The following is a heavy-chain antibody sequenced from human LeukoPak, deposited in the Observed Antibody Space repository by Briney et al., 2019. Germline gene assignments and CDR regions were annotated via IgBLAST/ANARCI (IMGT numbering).Heavy chain of an antibody. CDR2: IGASGDST. J-gene: IGHJ4*02. Sequence: GGSLRLSCAASGFTFSSYAMSWVRQAPGKGLEWVSGIGASGDSTYYADSVKGRFTISRDNSKNTLYLQMNSLRAEDTAVYYCARGLLWFGEYDYWGQGTLVTVSS. CDR3: ARGLLWFGEYDY. CDR1: GFTFSSYA. D-gene: IGHD3-10*01. V-gene: IGHV3-23*01.